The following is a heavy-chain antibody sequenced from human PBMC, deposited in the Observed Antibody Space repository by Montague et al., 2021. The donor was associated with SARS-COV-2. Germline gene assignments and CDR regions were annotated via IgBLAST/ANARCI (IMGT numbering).Heavy chain of an antibody. D-gene: IGHD1-1*01. Sequence: SETLSLTCSVSGDSIRSSGYYWGWIRQPPGKGLEWIGTVYYSGSTNYNPSLKSRVTMPVDTSKNQFSLELRSVTAADTAVYYCARAQNTCFIANCVNYFDFWGLGAQVTVSS. CDR3: ARAQNTCFIANCVNYFDF. CDR2: VYYSGST. J-gene: IGHJ4*02. CDR1: GDSIRSSGYY. V-gene: IGHV4-39*01.